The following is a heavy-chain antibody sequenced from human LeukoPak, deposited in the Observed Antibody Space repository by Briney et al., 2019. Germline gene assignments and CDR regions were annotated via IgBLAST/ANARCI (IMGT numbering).Heavy chain of an antibody. Sequence: ASMKVSCKASGYTFTSYGISWVRQAPGQGLEWMGWISAYNGNTNYAQKLQGRVTMTTDTSTSTAYMELRSLRSDDTAVYYCARTVVVPAANWFDPWGQGTLVTVSS. CDR2: ISAYNGNT. J-gene: IGHJ5*02. V-gene: IGHV1-18*01. D-gene: IGHD2-2*01. CDR1: GYTFTSYG. CDR3: ARTVVVPAANWFDP.